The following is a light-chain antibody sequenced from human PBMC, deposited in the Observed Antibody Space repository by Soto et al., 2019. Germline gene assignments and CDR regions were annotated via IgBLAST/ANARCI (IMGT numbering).Light chain of an antibody. CDR3: QQYNSYSWT. V-gene: IGKV1-5*01. J-gene: IGKJ1*01. CDR2: DAS. Sequence: DIQMTQSPSSVSASVGDKVTITCRATESVSKWLAWYQEKPGNPPRPLIYDASTLESGVPSRFSGSGSGTEFTLTISSLQADDFAIYYCQQYNSYSWTFGQGTKVEMK. CDR1: ESVSKW.